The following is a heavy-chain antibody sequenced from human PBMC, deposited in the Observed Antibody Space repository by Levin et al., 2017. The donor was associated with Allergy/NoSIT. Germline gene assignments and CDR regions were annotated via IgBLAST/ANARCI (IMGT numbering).Heavy chain of an antibody. J-gene: IGHJ3*02. D-gene: IGHD6-19*01. V-gene: IGHV4-59*01. CDR1: GGSISSYY. Sequence: SETLSLTCTVSGGSISSYYWSWIRQPPGKGLEWIGYIYYSGSTNYNPSLKSRVTISVDTSKNQFSLKLSSVTAADTAVYYCARVESAVDDAFDNWGQGTMVTVSS. CDR2: IYYSGST. CDR3: ARVESAVDDAFDN.